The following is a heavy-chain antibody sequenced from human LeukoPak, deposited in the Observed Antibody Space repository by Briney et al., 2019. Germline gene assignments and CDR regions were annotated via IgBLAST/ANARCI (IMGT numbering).Heavy chain of an antibody. D-gene: IGHD2-21*02. J-gene: IGHJ4*02. CDR1: GGSISSSSYY. CDR3: AGEAYCGGDCGFD. CDR2: IYYSGST. V-gene: IGHV4-39*07. Sequence: SETLSLTCTVSGGSISSSSYYWGWIRQPPGKGLEWIGSIYYSGSTYYNPSLKSRVTMSVDTSKNQFSLKLSSVTAADTAVYYCAGEAYCGGDCGFDWGQGTLVTVSS.